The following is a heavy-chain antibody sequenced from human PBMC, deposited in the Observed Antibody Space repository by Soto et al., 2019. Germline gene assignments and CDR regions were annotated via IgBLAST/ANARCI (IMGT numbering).Heavy chain of an antibody. Sequence: SRSVSCAASGSSFPNYPMHWVRQTPDKGLELLAVISHDGVTKNSADSVKGRFSISRDNSRNRLYLDMNSLRTEDTAMYYCVRGGYSSSWERLDPWGQGTMVTVSS. CDR1: GSSFPNYP. CDR3: VRGGYSSSWERLDP. V-gene: IGHV3-30-3*01. J-gene: IGHJ5*02. D-gene: IGHD4-4*01. CDR2: ISHDGVTK.